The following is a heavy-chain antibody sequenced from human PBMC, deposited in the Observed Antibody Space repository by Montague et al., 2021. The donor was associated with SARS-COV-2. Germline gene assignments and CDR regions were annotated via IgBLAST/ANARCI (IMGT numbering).Heavy chain of an antibody. Sequence: SRSLSLSASGFPFDDYGMSWVRQAPGKGLEWVSGINWNGGSTGYADSVKGRFTISRDNAKNSLYLQMNSLRAEDTALYYCARDVEGFGELQIDYWGQGTLVTVSS. CDR1: GFPFDDYG. J-gene: IGHJ4*02. V-gene: IGHV3-20*03. CDR2: INWNGGST. CDR3: ARDVEGFGELQIDY. D-gene: IGHD3-10*01.